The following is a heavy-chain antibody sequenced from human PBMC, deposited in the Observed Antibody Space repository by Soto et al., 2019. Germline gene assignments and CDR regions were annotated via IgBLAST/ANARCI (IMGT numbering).Heavy chain of an antibody. CDR1: GFTFSSYG. CDR3: AKGTGNPTKCSGGSCYYFDY. J-gene: IGHJ4*02. D-gene: IGHD2-15*01. Sequence: GGSLRLSCAASGFTFSSYGMHWVRQAPGKGLEWVAVISYDGSNKYYADSVKGRFTISRDNSKNTLYLQMNSLRAEDTAVYYCAKGTGNPTKCSGGSCYYFDYWGQGTLVTVSS. V-gene: IGHV3-30*18. CDR2: ISYDGSNK.